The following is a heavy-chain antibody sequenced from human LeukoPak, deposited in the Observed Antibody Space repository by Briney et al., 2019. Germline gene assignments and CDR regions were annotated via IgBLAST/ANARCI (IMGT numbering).Heavy chain of an antibody. V-gene: IGHV1-46*01. CDR1: GYTFTSYY. D-gene: IGHD3-22*01. CDR2: INPSGGST. CDR3: ARGDLTYYCDSSGPNGY. Sequence: ASVKVSRKASGYTFTSYYMHWVRQAPGQGLGWMGIINPSGGSTSYAQKFQGRVTMTRDTSTSTVYMELSSLRSEDTAVYYCARGDLTYYCDSSGPNGYWGQGTLVTVSS. J-gene: IGHJ4*02.